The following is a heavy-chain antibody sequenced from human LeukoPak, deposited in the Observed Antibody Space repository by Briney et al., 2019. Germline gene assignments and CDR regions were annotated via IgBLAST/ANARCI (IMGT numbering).Heavy chain of an antibody. CDR3: ARGFRRYDILTEESGAFDI. CDR1: GGPISSSSYY. CDR2: IYYSGST. Sequence: SETLSLTCTVSGGPISSSSYYWGWIRQPPGKGLEWIGSIYYSGSTYYNPSLKSRVTISVDTSKNQFSLKLSSVTAADTAVYYCARGFRRYDILTEESGAFDIWGQGTMVTVSS. V-gene: IGHV4-39*07. D-gene: IGHD3-9*01. J-gene: IGHJ3*02.